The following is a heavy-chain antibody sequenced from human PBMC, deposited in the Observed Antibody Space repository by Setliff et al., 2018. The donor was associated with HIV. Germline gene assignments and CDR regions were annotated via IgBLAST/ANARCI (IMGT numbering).Heavy chain of an antibody. CDR2: ITKSSTYI. D-gene: IGHD1-1*01. CDR3: ARGPPSGTTRRNNWFDP. CDR1: GFTFSTYT. Sequence: PGGSLRLSCAASGFTFSTYTMNWVRQAPGKGLEWVSSITKSSTYIYYADSVKGRFTISRDNAKNSLYLQMDALRSGDTAVYYCARGPPSGTTRRNNWFDPWGQGTLVTVSS. V-gene: IGHV3-21*01. J-gene: IGHJ5*02.